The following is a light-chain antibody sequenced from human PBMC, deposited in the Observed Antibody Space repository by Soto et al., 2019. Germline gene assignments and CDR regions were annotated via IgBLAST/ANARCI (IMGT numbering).Light chain of an antibody. J-gene: IGLJ1*01. CDR2: SND. Sequence: LTQPPSVSETPGQKITISCSGSSSNIGGNAVYWYQQVPGSAPILVIHSNDQRPFGVPDRFSGSRSGTSASLAVTGLRSEDEADYYCVAWDDSLAGYVFGTGTKVTVL. CDR3: VAWDDSLAGYV. V-gene: IGLV1-47*02. CDR1: SSNIGGNA.